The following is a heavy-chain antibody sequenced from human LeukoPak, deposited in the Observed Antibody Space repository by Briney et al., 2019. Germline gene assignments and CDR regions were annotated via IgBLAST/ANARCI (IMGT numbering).Heavy chain of an antibody. D-gene: IGHD6-19*01. V-gene: IGHV3-7*03. Sequence: GGSLRLSCAASGFTSSDYHMSWIRQAPGKGLEWLANIKRDGSEKYYVDSAKGRFTISRDNAKNSLDLQMNSLRVEDTAVYYCARLGPASSGWPESFDYWGQGTLVTVSS. CDR2: IKRDGSEK. CDR3: ARLGPASSGWPESFDY. J-gene: IGHJ4*02. CDR1: GFTSSDYH.